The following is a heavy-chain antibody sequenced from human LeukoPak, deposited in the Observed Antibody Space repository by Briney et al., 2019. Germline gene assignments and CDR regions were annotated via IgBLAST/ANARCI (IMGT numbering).Heavy chain of an antibody. CDR2: ISYDGSNK. D-gene: IGHD3-10*01. J-gene: IGHJ3*02. Sequence: GGSLRLSCAASGFTFSSYAMHWVRQAPGKGLEWVAVISYDGSNKYYADSVKGRFTISRDNSKNTLYLQMNSLRAEDTAVYYCARLTGEYAFDIWGQGTMVTVSS. CDR3: ARLTGEYAFDI. CDR1: GFTFSSYA. V-gene: IGHV3-30-3*01.